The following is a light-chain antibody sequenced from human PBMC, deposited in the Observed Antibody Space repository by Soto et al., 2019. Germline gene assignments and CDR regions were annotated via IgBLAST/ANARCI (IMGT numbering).Light chain of an antibody. CDR1: QRVGPN. J-gene: IGKJ1*01. CDR3: QQYDSLWA. V-gene: IGKV3-15*01. Sequence: EILMTQSPASLSVSPGERVTLSCWASQRVGPNLAWYQHRPGQAPRLLIYAASTRAAGVPARFSGSGFGTKFTLTISSLQSEDSAVYYCQQYDSLWAFGQGTKVDIK. CDR2: AAS.